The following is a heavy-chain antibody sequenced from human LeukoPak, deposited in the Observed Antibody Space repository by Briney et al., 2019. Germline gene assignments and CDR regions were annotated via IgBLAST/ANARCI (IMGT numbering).Heavy chain of an antibody. CDR2: ISSSSSYI. CDR1: GFTFTSYG. D-gene: IGHD6-19*01. V-gene: IGHV3-21*01. CDR3: TRGAGTGWRFDS. Sequence: PGGSLRLSCAASGFTFTSYGMTWVRQAPGKGLEWVSSISSSSSYIYYSDSVKGRFTISRDNAKNSLYLQMNSLKADDTAVYYCTRGAGTGWRFDSWGRGTLVTVSS. J-gene: IGHJ4*02.